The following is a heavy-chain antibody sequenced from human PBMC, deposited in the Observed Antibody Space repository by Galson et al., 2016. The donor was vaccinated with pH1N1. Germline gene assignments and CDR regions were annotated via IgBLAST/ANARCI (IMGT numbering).Heavy chain of an antibody. V-gene: IGHV3-15*01. CDR2: IKSKTDGGTT. D-gene: IGHD3-3*01. J-gene: IGHJ4*02. Sequence: SLRLSCAASGFTFTNAWMSWVRQAPGKGLEWVGRIKSKTDGGTTDYAAPVKGRFTISRDDSKKMLYLQINNLKIEGTAVYYCSADVYDFWSVSGDYWGQGTLLTVSS. CDR3: SADVYDFWSVSGDY. CDR1: GFTFTNAW.